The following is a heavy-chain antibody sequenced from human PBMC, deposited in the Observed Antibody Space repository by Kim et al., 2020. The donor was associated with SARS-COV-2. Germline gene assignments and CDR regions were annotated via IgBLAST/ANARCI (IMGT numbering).Heavy chain of an antibody. V-gene: IGHV4-39*07. CDR2: IYYSGST. D-gene: IGHD3-22*01. CDR3: ARRVYDSSGYYNYAFDI. Sequence: SETLSLTCTVSGGSISSSSYYWGWIRQPPGKGLEWIGSIYYSGSTYYNPSLKSRVTISVDTSKNQFSLKLSSVTAADTAVYYCARRVYDSSGYYNYAFDIWGQGTMVTVSS. J-gene: IGHJ3*02. CDR1: GGSISSSSYY.